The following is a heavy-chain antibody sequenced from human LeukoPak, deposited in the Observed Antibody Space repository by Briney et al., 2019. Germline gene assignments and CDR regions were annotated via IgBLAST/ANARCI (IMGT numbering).Heavy chain of an antibody. Sequence: GVSLRLSCAASGFTFSHYYMSWNRPAPGNGLEWSSYITNSGTTIYYADPVKGRFTISRDNAKNSLYLQMNSLRAEDTAVYYCAREGYYDSSGYGVGYWGQGTLVTVSS. CDR3: AREGYYDSSGYGVGY. CDR2: ITNSGTTI. D-gene: IGHD3-22*01. CDR1: GFTFSHYY. J-gene: IGHJ4*02. V-gene: IGHV3-11*01.